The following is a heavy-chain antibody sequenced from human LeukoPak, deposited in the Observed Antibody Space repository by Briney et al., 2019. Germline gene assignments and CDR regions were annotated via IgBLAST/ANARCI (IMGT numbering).Heavy chain of an antibody. CDR1: GFTFSSYS. Sequence: GGSLRLSCAASGFTFSSYSMNWVRQAPGKGLEWVSSISSSSSYKYYADSVKGRFTISRDNAKNSLYLQMNSLRAEDTAVYYCASLWFGESLFDYWGQGTLVTVSS. J-gene: IGHJ4*02. CDR2: ISSSSSYK. D-gene: IGHD3-10*01. V-gene: IGHV3-21*01. CDR3: ASLWFGESLFDY.